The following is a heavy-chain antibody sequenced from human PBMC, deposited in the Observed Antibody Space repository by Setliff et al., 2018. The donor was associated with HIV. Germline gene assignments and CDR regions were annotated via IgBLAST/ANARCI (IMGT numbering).Heavy chain of an antibody. J-gene: IGHJ4*02. V-gene: IGHV1-69*13. CDR3: ASKGDYYTSKTLDS. D-gene: IGHD3-10*01. CDR2: IIPIFGSA. Sequence: SVKVSCKASGGTFSNYGFAWVRQAPGQGLEWMGGIIPIFGSADYAQKFQGRVTISADESTCTVYLELSSLTSDDTAMYYCASKGDYYTSKTLDSWGQGTLVTVS. CDR1: GGTFSNYG.